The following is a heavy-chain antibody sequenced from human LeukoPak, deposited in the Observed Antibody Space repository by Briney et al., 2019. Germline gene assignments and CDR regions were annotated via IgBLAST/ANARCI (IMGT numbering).Heavy chain of an antibody. CDR2: IITKAYGGTT. Sequence: GRSLRLSCTASGFNFADNAMTWFRQTPGKGLEWLGLIITKAYGGTTQYAPSVKGRIIISRDDSKGIAYLQMNSLKTEDTAMYYCTKEVGGSHHGGAFDLWGQGTMVTVSS. V-gene: IGHV3-49*03. CDR3: TKEVGGSHHGGAFDL. CDR1: GFNFADNA. J-gene: IGHJ3*01. D-gene: IGHD1-26*01.